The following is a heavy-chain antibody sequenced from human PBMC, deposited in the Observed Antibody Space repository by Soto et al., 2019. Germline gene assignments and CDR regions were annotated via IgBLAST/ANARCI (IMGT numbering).Heavy chain of an antibody. J-gene: IGHJ4*02. V-gene: IGHV1-24*01. CDR2: FDPEDGET. CDR1: GYTLTDLA. D-gene: IGHD1-1*01. CDR3: ATRGTRWLQSPFDY. Sequence: QVQVVQSGAEVKKPGASVKVSCKVSGYTLTDLAMHWVRQAPGKGLEWGGGFDPEDGETNYAQEFQGRVTMTEDTSTDTAYMELSSLRSEDTAVYYCATRGTRWLQSPFDYWGQGTLVTVSS.